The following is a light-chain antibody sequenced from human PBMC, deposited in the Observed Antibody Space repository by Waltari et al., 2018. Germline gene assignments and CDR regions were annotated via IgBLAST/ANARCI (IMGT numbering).Light chain of an antibody. CDR3: ATWDNSLTDVV. V-gene: IGLV1-51*01. CDR1: TSNIGNYY. J-gene: IGLJ2*01. CDR2: DND. Sequence: QSVLTQPPSVSAVPGQKVTISCSGGTSNIGNYYVSWYHHPPGAAPKLPIYDNDKRPSGMPDRFSAAKSGTSATLGITGLQIGDEADYYCATWDNSLTDVVFGGGTKLTVL.